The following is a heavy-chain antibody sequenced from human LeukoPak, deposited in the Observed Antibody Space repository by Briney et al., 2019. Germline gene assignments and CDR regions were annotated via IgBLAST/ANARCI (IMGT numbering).Heavy chain of an antibody. Sequence: GSSVKVSCKASGGTFSSYTISWVRQAPGQGLEWMGRIIPILGIANYAQKFQGRVTITADESTSTAYMELSSLRSEDTAVYYCAKGPEDRVEMATTWGQGTLVTVSS. CDR3: AKGPEDRVEMATT. D-gene: IGHD5-24*01. CDR1: GGTFSSYT. CDR2: IIPILGIA. V-gene: IGHV1-69*02. J-gene: IGHJ5*02.